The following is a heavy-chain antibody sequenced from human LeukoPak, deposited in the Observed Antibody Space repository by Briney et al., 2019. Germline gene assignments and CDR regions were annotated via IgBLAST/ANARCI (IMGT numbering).Heavy chain of an antibody. CDR2: ISSSGSTI. CDR3: AKGGYYYDSSGYLGSFDI. CDR1: GFTFSSYE. J-gene: IGHJ3*02. Sequence: GGSLRLSCAASGFTFSSYEMNWVRQAPGKGLEWVSYISSSGSTIYYADSVKGRFTISRDNAKNSLYLQMNSLRAEDTALYYCAKGGYYYDSSGYLGSFDIWGQGTMVTVSS. V-gene: IGHV3-48*03. D-gene: IGHD3-22*01.